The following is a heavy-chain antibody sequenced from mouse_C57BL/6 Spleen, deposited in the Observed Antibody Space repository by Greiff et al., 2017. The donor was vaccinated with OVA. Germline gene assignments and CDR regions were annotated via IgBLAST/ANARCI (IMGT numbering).Heavy chain of an antibody. CDR1: GYTFTSYW. CDR3: ARRGYDYSFAY. J-gene: IGHJ3*01. V-gene: IGHV1-64*01. Sequence: QVQLQQPGAELVKPGASVKLSCKASGYTFTSYWLHWVKQRPGQGLEWIGMIHPNSGSTNYNEKFKSKATLTVDKSSSTAYMQRSSLTSEDSAVYYCARRGYDYSFAYWGQGTLVTVSA. CDR2: IHPNSGST. D-gene: IGHD2-4*01.